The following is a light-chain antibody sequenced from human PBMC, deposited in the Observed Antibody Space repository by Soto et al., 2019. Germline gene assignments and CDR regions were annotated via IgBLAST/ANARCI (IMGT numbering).Light chain of an antibody. CDR2: EVS. V-gene: IGLV2-23*02. Sequence: QSVLTQPASVSGSPGQSITISCTGTNSDVGSYNLVSWYQHHPGKAPKLMIYEVSRRPSGVSNRFSGSKSGNTASLTISGLQAEDEADYFCCSYAGSFTYVFGTGTKLTVL. CDR3: CSYAGSFTYV. J-gene: IGLJ1*01. CDR1: NSDVGSYNL.